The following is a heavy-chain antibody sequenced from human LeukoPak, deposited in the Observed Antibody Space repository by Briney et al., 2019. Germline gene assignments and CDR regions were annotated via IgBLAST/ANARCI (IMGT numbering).Heavy chain of an antibody. D-gene: IGHD1-1*01. Sequence: ASVKISCKVSGYTFTDYYMHWVQQAPGKGLEWMGLVDPEDGETIYAKKFQGRVTITADTSTDTAYMELSSLGSEDTAVYYCATDWLNDDGYYMDVWGKGTTVTVSS. J-gene: IGHJ6*03. CDR1: GYTFTDYY. V-gene: IGHV1-69-2*01. CDR2: VDPEDGET. CDR3: ATDWLNDDGYYMDV.